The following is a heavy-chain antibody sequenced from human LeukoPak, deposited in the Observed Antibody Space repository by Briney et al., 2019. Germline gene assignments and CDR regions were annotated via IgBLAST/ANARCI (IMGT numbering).Heavy chain of an antibody. V-gene: IGHV1-8*01. Sequence: GASVKVSCKASGYTFTSYDINWVRQATGQGLEWMGWMNPNSGNTGYAQKFQGRVTITTDESTSTAYMELSSLRSEDTAVYYCARDNWGRKDTSPNAFDIWGQGTMVTVSS. D-gene: IGHD3-16*01. CDR1: GYTFTSYD. J-gene: IGHJ3*02. CDR2: MNPNSGNT. CDR3: ARDNWGRKDTSPNAFDI.